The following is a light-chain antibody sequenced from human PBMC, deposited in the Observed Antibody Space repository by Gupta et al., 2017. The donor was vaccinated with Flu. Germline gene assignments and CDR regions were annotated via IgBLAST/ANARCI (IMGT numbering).Light chain of an antibody. CDR1: NIGRKS. V-gene: IGLV3-21*02. CDR3: QVWDSSTDHPYYV. J-gene: IGLJ1*01. CDR2: DDR. Sequence: SYVLTQPPSVSVAPGQTASISCVGDNIGRKSVHWYQQKPGQAPVLVVYDDRDRPSGIPERFSDSNSGNTATLTISRVEAGDEADYYCQVWDSSTDHPYYVFGTGTTVAVL.